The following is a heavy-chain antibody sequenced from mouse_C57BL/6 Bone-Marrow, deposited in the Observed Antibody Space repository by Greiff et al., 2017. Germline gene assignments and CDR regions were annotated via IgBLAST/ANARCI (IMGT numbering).Heavy chain of an antibody. D-gene: IGHD2-4*01. Sequence: QSGPELVKPGASVKISCKASGYSFPDYNMNWVKQSNGKSLEWIGVINPNYGTTSYNQKIEGKATMTVEQSSSTAFMQHNSLTAEDSAFYYCHLYDYDGYWGQGTTLTVSS. CDR3: HLYDYDGY. J-gene: IGHJ2*01. CDR2: INPNYGTT. CDR1: GYSFPDYN. V-gene: IGHV1-39*01.